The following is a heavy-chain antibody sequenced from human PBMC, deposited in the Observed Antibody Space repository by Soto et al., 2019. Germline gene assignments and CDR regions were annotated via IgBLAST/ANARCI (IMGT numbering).Heavy chain of an antibody. CDR3: AHRRPYSNSPEYFFDY. D-gene: IGHD6-6*01. Sequence: QITLKESGPTLVKPTQTLTLTCTFSGFSLSTSGVDVGWLRQPPGKALEWLALIYWDDDKRYKPSLKSRLTITKGTSRNQVVLTMTNMDPLDTATYYCAHRRPYSNSPEYFFDYWGQGTLVTVSS. J-gene: IGHJ4*02. CDR1: GFSLSTSGVD. CDR2: IYWDDDK. V-gene: IGHV2-5*02.